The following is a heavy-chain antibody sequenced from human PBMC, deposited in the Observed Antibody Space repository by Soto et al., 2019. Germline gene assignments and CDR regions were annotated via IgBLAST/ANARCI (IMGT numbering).Heavy chain of an antibody. J-gene: IGHJ3*02. CDR1: GGTFKTES. CDR3: ARGHEYGGNSEAFEI. V-gene: IGHV1-69*13. CDR2: ILPVFDTT. Sequence: QVRLVQSGAEVKKPGSSVKVSCKYSGGTFKTESINWLRQAPGQGLEWMGNILPVFDTTDYAPKFQGRVTITADQATTTAYMELSSLTSQDTALYFCARGHEYGGNSEAFEIWGQWTMVTVSS. D-gene: IGHD4-17*01.